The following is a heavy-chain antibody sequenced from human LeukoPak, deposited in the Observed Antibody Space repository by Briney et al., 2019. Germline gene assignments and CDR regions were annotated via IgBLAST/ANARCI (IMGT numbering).Heavy chain of an antibody. D-gene: IGHD2-2*01. Sequence: GGSLRLSCAASGFTFSRHWMHWVRQAPGKGLVWISRINSDASDTNYADFVKGRFTISRDNAKNTVYLQINSLRDEDTAVYYWERFCSITACLIQDGGQGPL. J-gene: IGHJ4*02. CDR3: ERFCSITACLIQD. V-gene: IGHV3-74*01. CDR1: GFTFSRHW. CDR2: INSDASDT.